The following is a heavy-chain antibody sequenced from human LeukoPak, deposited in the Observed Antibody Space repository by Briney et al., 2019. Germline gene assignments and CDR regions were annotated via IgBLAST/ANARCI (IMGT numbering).Heavy chain of an antibody. CDR3: ARDRQAGGFDP. CDR1: GGSISSSSYY. CDR2: IYYTKNT. V-gene: IGHV4-39*07. D-gene: IGHD3-10*01. Sequence: SETLSLTCTVSGGSISSSSYYWGWIRQPPGKGLEWIGSIYYTKNTYFNPSLKSRVTISVDTSKNQFSLKLTSVTAADTGVYYCARDRQAGGFDPWGQGTLVTVSS. J-gene: IGHJ5*02.